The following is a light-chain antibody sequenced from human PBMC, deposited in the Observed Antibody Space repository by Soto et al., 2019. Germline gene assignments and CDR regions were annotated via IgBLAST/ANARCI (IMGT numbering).Light chain of an antibody. Sequence: QSVLTQPASVSGSPGQSITISCTGTSSDIGAYNYVSWYQQHPGKAPKLIIYEVNNRPSGVSNRFSGSKSGNTASLTISGLQLEDEADYHCSSYTGGSTYWIFGGGTSSPS. J-gene: IGLJ3*02. CDR1: SSDIGAYNY. CDR2: EVN. V-gene: IGLV2-14*01. CDR3: SSYTGGSTYWI.